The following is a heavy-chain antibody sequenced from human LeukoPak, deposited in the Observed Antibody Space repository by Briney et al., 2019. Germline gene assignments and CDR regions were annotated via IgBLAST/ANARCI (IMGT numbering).Heavy chain of an antibody. CDR2: IKEDGSEK. Sequence: GGSLRLSCAASGFTLSSFWMSWVRQAPGKGLEWVANIKEDGSEKYYVDSVKGGFTISRDNAKNLLYLQMNTLRAEDTAVYFCARIAAAGFDYWGQGTAVTVSS. CDR1: GFTLSSFW. D-gene: IGHD6-13*01. V-gene: IGHV3-7*01. CDR3: ARIAAAGFDY. J-gene: IGHJ4*02.